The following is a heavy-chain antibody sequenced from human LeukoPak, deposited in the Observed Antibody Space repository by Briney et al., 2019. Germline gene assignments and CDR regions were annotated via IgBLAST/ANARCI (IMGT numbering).Heavy chain of an antibody. V-gene: IGHV1-2*02. Sequence: GASVKVSCKASGYTFTGYYMHWVRQAPGQGLEWMGWINPNSGGTNYAQKFQGRVTMTRDTSISTAYMELSRLRSDDTDVYYCARPSRYDSSGYDFDYWGQGTLVTVSS. CDR1: GYTFTGYY. D-gene: IGHD3-22*01. CDR2: INPNSGGT. J-gene: IGHJ4*02. CDR3: ARPSRYDSSGYDFDY.